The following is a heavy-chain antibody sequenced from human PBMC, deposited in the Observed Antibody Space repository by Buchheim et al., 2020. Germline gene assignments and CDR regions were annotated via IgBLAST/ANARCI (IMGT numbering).Heavy chain of an antibody. CDR3: DKIWSGYSGADY. J-gene: IGHJ4*02. CDR2: IDAGGNS. CDR1: GFTMSSDG. D-gene: IGHD3-3*01. Sequence: DVQLLQSGGGLVQPGGSLRLSCAASGFTMSSDGMSWVRQAPGKGLEWVATIDAGGNSFHADSVKGRFTISRDDSKNTLHLQMNNLRAEDTAVYYCDKIWSGYSGADYWGQGTL. V-gene: IGHV3-23*01.